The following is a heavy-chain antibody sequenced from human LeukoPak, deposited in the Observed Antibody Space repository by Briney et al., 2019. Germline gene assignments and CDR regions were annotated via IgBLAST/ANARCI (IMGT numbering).Heavy chain of an antibody. CDR2: IGAADT. J-gene: IGHJ4*02. D-gene: IGHD3-16*01. Sequence: GGSLRLSCAASGFTFNTYAMSSVRQVPGKGPEWVATIGAADTYYAGSVKGRFTISRDDSKNTVFLQMDSLRAEDTAVYYCARDYVSHNGVYDCFEFWGQGTQVTVSS. CDR1: GFTFNTYA. V-gene: IGHV3-23*01. CDR3: ARDYVSHNGVYDCFEF.